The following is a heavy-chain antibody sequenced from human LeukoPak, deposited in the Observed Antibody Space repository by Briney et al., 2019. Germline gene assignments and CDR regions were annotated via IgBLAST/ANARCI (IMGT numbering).Heavy chain of an antibody. Sequence: PSETLSLTCTVSGGSISSYYWSWIRQPPVKGLEWIGNIYYSGSTNYNPSLKSRVTISVDTSKNQFSLKLSSVTAADTAVYYCARGQVVAQVRRAFDIWGQGTMVTVSS. CDR1: GGSISSYY. J-gene: IGHJ3*02. D-gene: IGHD2-2*01. V-gene: IGHV4-59*01. CDR3: ARGQVVAQVRRAFDI. CDR2: IYYSGST.